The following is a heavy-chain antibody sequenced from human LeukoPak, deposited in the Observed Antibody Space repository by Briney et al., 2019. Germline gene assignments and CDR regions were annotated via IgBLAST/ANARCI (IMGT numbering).Heavy chain of an antibody. CDR3: ARGGLPYYYYAMDV. V-gene: IGHV3-23*01. D-gene: IGHD5-12*01. Sequence: GGSLRLFCAASGFTFSSYSMNWVRQAPGKGLEWVSAITLSGGTTYYADSVKGRFTISRDNSKNTLYLQMSGLRAEDTAVYYCARGGLPYYYYAMDVWGQGTTVTVSS. J-gene: IGHJ6*02. CDR1: GFTFSSYS. CDR2: ITLSGGTT.